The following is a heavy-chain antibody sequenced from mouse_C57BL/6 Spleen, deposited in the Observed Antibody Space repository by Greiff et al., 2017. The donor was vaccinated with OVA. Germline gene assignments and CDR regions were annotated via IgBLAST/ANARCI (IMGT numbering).Heavy chain of an antibody. CDR2: IDPSDSYT. Sequence: QVQLQQPGAELVKPGASVKLSCKASGYTFTSYWMQWVQQRPGQGLEWIGEIDPSDSYTNYNQKFKGKATLTVDTSSSTAYMQLSSLTSEDSAVYYCARSYYGSSPYYAMDYWGQGTSVTVSS. J-gene: IGHJ4*01. CDR3: ARSYYGSSPYYAMDY. CDR1: GYTFTSYW. V-gene: IGHV1-50*01. D-gene: IGHD1-1*01.